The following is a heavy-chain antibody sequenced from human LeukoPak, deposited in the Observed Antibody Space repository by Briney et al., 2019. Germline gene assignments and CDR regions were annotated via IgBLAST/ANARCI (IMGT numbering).Heavy chain of an antibody. D-gene: IGHD2-15*01. Sequence: GESLKISCKGSGYSFSDYWIGWVRQMPGKGLEWMGIIFPGDSDTRYSPSFQGQVTISVDKSISTAYLQWSSLKASDSALYYCARHGLAGRIGGRCFTSFHYYGMDVWGQGTTVTVSS. J-gene: IGHJ6*02. CDR1: GYSFSDYW. CDR2: IFPGDSDT. V-gene: IGHV5-51*01. CDR3: ARHGLAGRIGGRCFTSFHYYGMDV.